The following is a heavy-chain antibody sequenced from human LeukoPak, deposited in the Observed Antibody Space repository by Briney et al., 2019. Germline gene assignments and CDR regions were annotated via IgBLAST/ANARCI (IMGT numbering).Heavy chain of an antibody. CDR1: GGSFTSYY. J-gene: IGHJ4*02. Sequence: PSETLSLTCTVSGGSFTSYYWTWIRQPPGKGLEWIGSIYYSGSTYYNPSLKSRVTVSVDTSKNQFSLILSSVTAADTAVYYCVRGSTLRHYQYWGQGTLVTVSS. CDR3: VRGSTLRHYQY. D-gene: IGHD3-16*01. V-gene: IGHV4-59*05. CDR2: IYYSGST.